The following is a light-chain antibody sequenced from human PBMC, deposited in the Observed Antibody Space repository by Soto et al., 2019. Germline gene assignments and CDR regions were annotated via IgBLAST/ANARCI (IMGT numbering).Light chain of an antibody. J-gene: IGKJ2*01. CDR3: QQYVSSPST. CDR2: GVS. Sequence: EIVLTQSPGTLSLSPGERATLSCRASESVYSSSLAWYQQKPGQAPRLLIYGVSIRATGIPDRFSGSGSGTDFTLTISRLEPEDFAVYYCQQYVSSPSTFGRGTKVEIK. V-gene: IGKV3-20*01. CDR1: ESVYSSS.